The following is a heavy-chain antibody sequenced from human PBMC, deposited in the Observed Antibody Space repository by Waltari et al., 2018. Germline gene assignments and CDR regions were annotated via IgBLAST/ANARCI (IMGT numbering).Heavy chain of an antibody. CDR3: ARGGGNWFDP. CDR1: GGSISSHF. V-gene: IGHV4-59*11. J-gene: IGHJ5*02. D-gene: IGHD3-16*01. CDR2: IYYNGST. Sequence: QVQLQESGPGLVKPSETLSLTCTVSGGSISSHFWSWIRQPPGKGLEWIGYIYYNGSTNYKHSRRSRVTKSVETSKNQYSLKLSSVAAAETAGDYGARGGGNWFDPWGQGTLVTVSS.